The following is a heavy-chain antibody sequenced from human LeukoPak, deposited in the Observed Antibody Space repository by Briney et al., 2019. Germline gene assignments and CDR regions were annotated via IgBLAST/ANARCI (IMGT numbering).Heavy chain of an antibody. CDR3: ARAIVDTAMVTMYYFDY. CDR1: GGSFSGYY. Sequence: NSSETLSLTCAVYGGSFSGYYWSWIRQPPGKGLEWIGEINHSGSTNYNPSLKSRVTISVDTSKNQFSLKLSSVTAADTAVYYCARAIVDTAMVTMYYFDYWGQGTLVTVSS. J-gene: IGHJ4*02. V-gene: IGHV4-34*01. D-gene: IGHD5-18*01. CDR2: INHSGST.